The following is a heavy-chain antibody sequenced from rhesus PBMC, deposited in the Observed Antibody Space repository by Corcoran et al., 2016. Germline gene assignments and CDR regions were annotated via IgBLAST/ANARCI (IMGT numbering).Heavy chain of an antibody. Sequence: QVQLQESGPGVVKPSETLSLTCAVSGGTISSGYCYWSWIRQPPGKGLEWIGGIYSNSESTNYNPSLKSRVTISKDTSKNQFSLKLSSVTATDTAVYYCARDPRGSHDFDYWGQGVLVTVSS. V-gene: IGHV4S12*01. D-gene: IGHD3-9*01. CDR3: ARDPRGSHDFDY. CDR2: IYSNSEST. CDR1: GGTISSGYCY. J-gene: IGHJ4*01.